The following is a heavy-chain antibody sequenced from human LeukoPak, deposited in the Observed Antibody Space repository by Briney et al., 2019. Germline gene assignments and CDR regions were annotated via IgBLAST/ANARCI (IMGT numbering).Heavy chain of an antibody. V-gene: IGHV3-64*04. CDR3: ARGKYSSSSEFDY. Sequence: PGGSLRLSCSASGSTLSNYAMHWVRQAPGKGLEYVSAISSNGGSTYYADSVKGRFTISRDNSMNTVSLQMNSLRDEDTAVYYCARGKYSSSSEFDYWGQGTLVTVSS. D-gene: IGHD6-6*01. J-gene: IGHJ4*02. CDR2: ISSNGGST. CDR1: GSTLSNYA.